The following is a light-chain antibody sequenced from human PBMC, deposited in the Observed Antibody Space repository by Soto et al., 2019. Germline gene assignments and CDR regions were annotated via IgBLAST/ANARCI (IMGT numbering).Light chain of an antibody. CDR3: QQYGDSPT. CDR2: DAS. Sequence: EIVLTQSPGTLSLSPGERATLSCRASQSISSNYVAWYQQKPGQAPRLLIYDASTRATGIPNRYSGSGSGTDFTLTISRQEPEDFAVFYCQQYGDSPTFGQGTKWIS. V-gene: IGKV3-20*01. CDR1: QSISSNY. J-gene: IGKJ1*01.